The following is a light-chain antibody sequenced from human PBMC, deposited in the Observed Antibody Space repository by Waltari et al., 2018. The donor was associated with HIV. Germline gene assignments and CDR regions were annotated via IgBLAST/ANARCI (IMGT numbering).Light chain of an antibody. Sequence: DIVMKQSPGSLAVSLGERANNKCKSSENCLRISNNKNCLTWYQQKPGQPPKLLIYWASTRESGVPERFSGSGSGTDFTLTISSLQPEDVAVYYCQQYYSSPITFGQGTRLEIK. CDR3: QQYYSSPIT. V-gene: IGKV4-1*01. CDR1: ENCLRISNNKNC. J-gene: IGKJ5*01. CDR2: WAS.